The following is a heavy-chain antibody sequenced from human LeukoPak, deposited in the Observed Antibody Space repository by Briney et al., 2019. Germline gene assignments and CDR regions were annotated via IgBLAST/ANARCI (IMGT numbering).Heavy chain of an antibody. CDR2: ISSSSSSI. V-gene: IGHV3-21*01. CDR1: GFTFSSYS. D-gene: IGHD5-18*01. Sequence: TGGSLSLCWAASGFTFSSYSMNWVRQAPGKVLELVSSISSSSSSIDYADSLKGGSTITRDIDKNSLYLQMISLRAEDTAVYYCARDRKYSYGHLTNYYYCMDVWGKGTTVTVSS. CDR3: ARDRKYSYGHLTNYYYCMDV. J-gene: IGHJ6*03.